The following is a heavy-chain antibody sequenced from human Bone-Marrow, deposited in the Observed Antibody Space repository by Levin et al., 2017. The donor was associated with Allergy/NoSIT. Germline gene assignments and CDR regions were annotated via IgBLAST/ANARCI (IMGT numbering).Heavy chain of an antibody. V-gene: IGHV3-23*01. CDR1: GFTSSRHG. CDR3: AKGGNFYFYYGLDV. CDR2: ISASGYGS. D-gene: IGHD3-3*01. Sequence: GESLKISCAGSGFTSSRHGMTWVRQAPGKGLEWVSGISASGYGSSYADSVKGRFTISRDIVKNMVYLQMNSLRVEDTAVYYCAKGGNFYFYYGLDVWGQGTTVTVSS. J-gene: IGHJ6*02.